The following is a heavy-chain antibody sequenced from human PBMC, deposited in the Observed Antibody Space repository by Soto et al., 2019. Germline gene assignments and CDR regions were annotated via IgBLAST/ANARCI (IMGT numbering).Heavy chain of an antibody. J-gene: IGHJ4*02. Sequence: EVQLVESGGGLVQPGGSLRLSCAASGFTFSDHHMDWVRQSPGKGLEWVGRIRNKANSYTTDYVASVKARFTIARDVAKKSLYLQINSLKPEDTAVYCWARRITGAPRADGGYWGQGTLVTVSS. CDR3: ARRITGAPRADGGY. CDR1: GFTFSDHH. CDR2: IRNKANSYTT. V-gene: IGHV3-72*01. D-gene: IGHD1-20*01.